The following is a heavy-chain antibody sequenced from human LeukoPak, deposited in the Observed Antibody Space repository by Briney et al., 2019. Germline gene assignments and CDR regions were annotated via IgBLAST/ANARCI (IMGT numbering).Heavy chain of an antibody. CDR3: ARDGVHCGGDCLNSNWFDP. V-gene: IGHV3-21*01. CDR2: ISSSSSCI. Sequence: GGSLRLSCAASGFTFSSYSMNWVRQAPGKGLEWVSSISSSSSCIYYADSVKGRFTISRDNAKNSLYLQMNSLRAEDTAVYYCARDGVHCGGDCLNSNWFDPWGQGTLVTVSS. J-gene: IGHJ5*02. D-gene: IGHD2-21*02. CDR1: GFTFSSYS.